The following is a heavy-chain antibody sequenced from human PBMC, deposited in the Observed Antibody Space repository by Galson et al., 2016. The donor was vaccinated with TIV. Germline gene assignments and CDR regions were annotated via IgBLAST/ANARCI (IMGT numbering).Heavy chain of an antibody. CDR3: ARDLLVSGRRGEWYFDL. V-gene: IGHV3-33*01. CDR1: GFTFSNYG. Sequence: SLRLSCAASGFTFSNYGMHWVRQAPGKGLEWVALIWFDGSHQYYTDSVKGRFTISRDNSKNTLYLQMNSLRAEDSAVYYCARDLLVSGRRGEWYFDLWGRGTLVTVSS. D-gene: IGHD3-10*01. J-gene: IGHJ2*01. CDR2: IWFDGSHQ.